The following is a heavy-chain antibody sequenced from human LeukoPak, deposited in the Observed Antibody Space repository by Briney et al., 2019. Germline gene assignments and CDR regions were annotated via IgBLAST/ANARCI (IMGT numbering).Heavy chain of an antibody. Sequence: PSETLSLTCTVSGDSISSNYWSWIRQPPGKGLEWIGYIFYSGSTIYNPSLKSRVTMSVDMSKNQFSLRLSSVTAADTAIYYCANSPNLGYSDIWGQGTMVIVSS. CDR1: GDSISSNY. D-gene: IGHD5-18*01. V-gene: IGHV4-59*01. J-gene: IGHJ3*02. CDR3: ANSPNLGYSDI. CDR2: IFYSGST.